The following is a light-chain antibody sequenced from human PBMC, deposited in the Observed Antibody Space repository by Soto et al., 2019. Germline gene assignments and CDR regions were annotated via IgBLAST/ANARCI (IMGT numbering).Light chain of an antibody. CDR3: RQYHSYPLT. CDR2: KAS. CDR1: QSISSW. J-gene: IGKJ4*01. Sequence: DIQMTQSPSTLSASVGDRVTITCRASQSISSWLAWYQQKPGKAPKLLIYKASSLESGVPSRFSGGGSGTEFTLTISTLQPDDFATYYCRQYHSYPLTFGGGTKVEFK. V-gene: IGKV1-5*03.